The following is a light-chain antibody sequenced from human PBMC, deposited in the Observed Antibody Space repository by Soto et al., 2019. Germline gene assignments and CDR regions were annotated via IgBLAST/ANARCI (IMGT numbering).Light chain of an antibody. CDR3: GSYTSSSTLYV. V-gene: IGLV2-14*01. Sequence: QSVLAQPASVSGSPGQSITISCTGTSSDIGGYKFVSWYQQHPGKAPKLLIFEATNRPSGVSSRFSGSRSGNTASLTISGLQAEDEADYYCGSYTSSSTLYVFGTGTKVTVL. CDR2: EAT. J-gene: IGLJ1*01. CDR1: SSDIGGYKF.